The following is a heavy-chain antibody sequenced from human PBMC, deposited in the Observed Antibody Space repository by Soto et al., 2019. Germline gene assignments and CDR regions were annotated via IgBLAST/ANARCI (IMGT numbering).Heavy chain of an antibody. CDR1: GGTFSSYA. CDR2: IIPIFGTA. D-gene: IGHD5-18*01. V-gene: IGHV1-69*06. CDR3: AREDGYSYGFDY. Sequence: SVKVSCKASGGTFSSYAISWVRQAPGQGLEWMGGIIPIFGTANYAQKFQGRVTITADKSTSTAYMELSSLRSEDTAVYYCAREDGYSYGFDYWGQGTLVTVSS. J-gene: IGHJ4*02.